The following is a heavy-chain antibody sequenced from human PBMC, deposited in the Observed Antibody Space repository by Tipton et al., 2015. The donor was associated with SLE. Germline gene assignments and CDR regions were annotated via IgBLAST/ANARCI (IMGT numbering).Heavy chain of an antibody. D-gene: IGHD4-17*01. Sequence: GLVKPSETLSLTCTVSGGSIGSSSYYWGWIRQPPGKGLEWIGYIYYSGSTNYNPSLKSRVTISVDTSKNQFSLKLSSVTAADTAVYYCARHGRDGDYSWFDPWGQGTLVTVSS. CDR2: IYYSGST. CDR1: GGSIGSSSYY. V-gene: IGHV4-61*05. J-gene: IGHJ5*02. CDR3: ARHGRDGDYSWFDP.